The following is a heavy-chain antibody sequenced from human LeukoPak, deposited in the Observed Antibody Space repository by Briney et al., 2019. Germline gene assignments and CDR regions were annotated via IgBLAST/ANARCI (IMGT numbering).Heavy chain of an antibody. CDR3: ARDAPSPQWELLGNAFDI. CDR2: ISAYSGNT. D-gene: IGHD1-26*01. V-gene: IGHV1-18*01. CDR1: GYTFTSYG. Sequence: ASVKVSCKASGYTFTSYGISWVRQAPGQGLEWMGWISAYSGNTNYAQKLQGRVTMTTDTSTSTAYMELRSLRSDDTAVYYCARDAPSPQWELLGNAFDIWGQGTMVTVSS. J-gene: IGHJ3*02.